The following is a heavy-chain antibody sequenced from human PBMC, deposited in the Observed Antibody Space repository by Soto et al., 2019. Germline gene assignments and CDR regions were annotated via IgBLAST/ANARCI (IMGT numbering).Heavy chain of an antibody. Sequence: SETLSLTCTVSDGSIGSSDYDWGWIRQHPGKGLEWIGYIYYSGSTYYNPSLKSRVTISVDTSKNQFSLKLSSVTAADTAVYYCARDLRFRGFYGMDVWGQGTTVTVSS. V-gene: IGHV4-31*03. CDR1: DGSIGSSDYD. CDR3: ARDLRFRGFYGMDV. J-gene: IGHJ6*02. D-gene: IGHD3-10*01. CDR2: IYYSGST.